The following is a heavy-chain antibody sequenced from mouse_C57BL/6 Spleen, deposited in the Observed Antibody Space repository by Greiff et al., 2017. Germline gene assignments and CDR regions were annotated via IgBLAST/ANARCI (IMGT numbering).Heavy chain of an antibody. J-gene: IGHJ3*01. Sequence: VQLVESGAELARPGASVKLSCKASGYTFTSYGISWVKQRTGQGLEWIGEIYPRSGNTYYNEKFKGKATLTADKSSSTAYMELRSLTSEDSAVYFCARGYYDHDGGRFAYWGQGTLVTVSA. CDR3: ARGYYDHDGGRFAY. CDR1: GYTFTSYG. V-gene: IGHV1-81*01. D-gene: IGHD2-4*01. CDR2: IYPRSGNT.